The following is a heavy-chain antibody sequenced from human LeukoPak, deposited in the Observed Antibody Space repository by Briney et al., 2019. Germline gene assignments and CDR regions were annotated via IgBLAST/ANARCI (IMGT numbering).Heavy chain of an antibody. CDR3: ARGLVVVPAAHISGGSPSGYYYYYMDV. CDR1: GFTFSSYS. J-gene: IGHJ6*03. Sequence: GGSLRLSCAASGFTFSSYSMNWVRQAPGKGLEWVSSISSSSSYIYYADSVKGRFTISRDNAKNSLYLQMNSLRAEDTAVYYCARGLVVVPAAHISGGSPSGYYYYYMDVWGKGTTVTVSS. V-gene: IGHV3-21*01. D-gene: IGHD2-2*01. CDR2: ISSSSSYI.